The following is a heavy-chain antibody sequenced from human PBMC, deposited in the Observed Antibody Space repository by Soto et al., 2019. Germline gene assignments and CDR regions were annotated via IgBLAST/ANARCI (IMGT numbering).Heavy chain of an antibody. CDR1: GGSISSSSYY. Sequence: KASETLSLTCTVSGGSISSSSYYWGWIRQPPGKGLEWIGSIYYSGSTYYNPSLKSRVTISVDTSKNQFSLKLSSVTAADTAVYYCARRTIFGLNWFDPWGQGTLVTVSS. D-gene: IGHD3-3*01. CDR2: IYYSGST. J-gene: IGHJ5*02. CDR3: ARRTIFGLNWFDP. V-gene: IGHV4-39*01.